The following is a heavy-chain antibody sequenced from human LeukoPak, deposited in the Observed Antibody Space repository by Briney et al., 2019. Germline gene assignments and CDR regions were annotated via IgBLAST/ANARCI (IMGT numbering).Heavy chain of an antibody. V-gene: IGHV4-39*02. CDR3: AREVGAPSRNFDY. D-gene: IGHD1-26*01. CDR2: IYYSGST. CDR1: VGSIISSSYY. J-gene: IGHJ4*02. Sequence: SETLSLTCTVSVGSIISSSYYWGWIRQPPGKGLEWIGSIYYSGSTYYNPSLKSRVTISVDTSKNQLSLKLSSVTAADTAVYYCAREVGAPSRNFDYWGQGTLVTVSS.